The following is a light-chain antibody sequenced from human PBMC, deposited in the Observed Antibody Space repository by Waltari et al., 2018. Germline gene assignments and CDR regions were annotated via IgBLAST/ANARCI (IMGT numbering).Light chain of an antibody. CDR3: QTGGHGTWV. Sequence: QLVLTQSPSASASLGASVKLTCPLSSGHSTNVIAWLQKRPEKGPRYMMKVNSDGSHHKGDEIPDRFSGSSSGAERYLTISSLQSEDEADYYCQTGGHGTWVFGGGTKLTVL. V-gene: IGLV4-69*01. CDR2: VNSDGSH. CDR1: SGHSTNV. J-gene: IGLJ3*02.